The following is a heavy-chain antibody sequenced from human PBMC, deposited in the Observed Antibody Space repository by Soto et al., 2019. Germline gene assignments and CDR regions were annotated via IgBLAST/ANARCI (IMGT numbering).Heavy chain of an antibody. CDR3: VRDRYSSSGWFDP. V-gene: IGHV6-1*01. J-gene: IGHJ5*02. CDR1: GDSISSYSAA. Sequence: SQPLSPTCTVSGDSISSYSAAWNWIRQSPSGGLEWLGRTYYRSRFFSDYAESVKSRIIINPDTSKNQFSLQLKSVTPEDTAVYYCVRDRYSSSGWFDPWGQGTPVTVSS. CDR2: TYYRSRFFS. D-gene: IGHD3-10*01.